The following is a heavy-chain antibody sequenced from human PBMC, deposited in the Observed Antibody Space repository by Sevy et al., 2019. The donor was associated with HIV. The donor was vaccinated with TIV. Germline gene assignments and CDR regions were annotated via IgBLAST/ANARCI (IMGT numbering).Heavy chain of an antibody. Sequence: GGSLRLSCAASEFTFRDYTMNWVRQTPGKGLECVSYISSGSSYIRYADSVKGRFTISRDNAENSLYLQMNSLRAEDTGVYYCARDRDYYGSGTYDHWGQGTLVTVSS. CDR3: ARDRDYYGSGTYDH. CDR1: EFTFRDYT. CDR2: ISSGSSYI. J-gene: IGHJ4*02. V-gene: IGHV3-21*06. D-gene: IGHD3-10*01.